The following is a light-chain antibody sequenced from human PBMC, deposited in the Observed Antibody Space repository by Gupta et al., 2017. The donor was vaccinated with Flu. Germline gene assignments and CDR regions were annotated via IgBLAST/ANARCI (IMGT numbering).Light chain of an antibody. J-gene: IGKJ3*01. CDR2: DPS. CDR1: QSISSY. V-gene: IGKV1-39*01. Sequence: DIQMTQSPSSLSASVGDRVTITCRASQSISSYLNWYQQKPGKAPKLLIYDPSSLQRRHLSRFSGSGHGTDFTLTISSLQPEDLAPYYCQQSYINRPENAVGHGTKVDIK. CDR3: QQSYINRPENA.